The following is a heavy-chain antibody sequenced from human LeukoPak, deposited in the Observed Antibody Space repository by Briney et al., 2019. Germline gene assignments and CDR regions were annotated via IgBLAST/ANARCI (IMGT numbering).Heavy chain of an antibody. CDR3: AGRYCSSTSCLYYFDY. CDR1: GGFFSGYY. J-gene: IGHJ4*02. Sequence: PSETLSLTCAVYGGFFSGYYWSWIRQPPGKGLEWTGEINHSGSTNYNPSLKSRVTISVDTSKNQFSLKLSSVTAADTAVYYCAGRYCSSTSCLYYFDYWGQGTLVTVSS. D-gene: IGHD2-2*01. CDR2: INHSGST. V-gene: IGHV4-34*01.